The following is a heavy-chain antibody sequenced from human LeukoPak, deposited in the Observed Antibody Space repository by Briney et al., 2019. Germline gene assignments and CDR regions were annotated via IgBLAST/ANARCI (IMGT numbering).Heavy chain of an antibody. V-gene: IGHV1-2*02. CDR2: INPNSGGT. Sequence: DSVKVSCKASGYTFTGYYMHWVRQAPGQGLEWMGWINPNSGGTNYAQEFQGRVTMTRDTSISTAYMELSRLRSDDTAVYYCARLRPFGVVTAYFDYWGQGTLVTVSS. CDR3: ARLRPFGVVTAYFDY. J-gene: IGHJ4*02. CDR1: GYTFTGYY. D-gene: IGHD3-3*01.